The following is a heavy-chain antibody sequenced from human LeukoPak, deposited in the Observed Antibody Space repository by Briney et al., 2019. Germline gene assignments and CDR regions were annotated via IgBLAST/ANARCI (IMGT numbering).Heavy chain of an antibody. CDR2: IRGDGSRE. CDR3: ARDLSGLDY. J-gene: IGHJ4*02. CDR1: GFTFSNYW. V-gene: IGHV3-7*01. D-gene: IGHD1-14*01. Sequence: GGSLRLSCAASGFTFSNYWMVWVRQAPGEGLEWVANIRGDGSREYYLDSVKGRFTISRDNAKNSLYLQMSSLRADDTAVYYCARDLSGLDYWGQGTLVTVSS.